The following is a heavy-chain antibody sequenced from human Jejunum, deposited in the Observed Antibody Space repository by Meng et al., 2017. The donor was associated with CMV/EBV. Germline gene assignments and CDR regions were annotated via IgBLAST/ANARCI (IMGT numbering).Heavy chain of an antibody. V-gene: IGHV2-70*20. J-gene: IGHJ3*02. CDR2: IDWDDDK. D-gene: IGHD6-25*01. CDR1: GFSISTSGMC. CDR3: ARMQRGGRDAAFDI. Sequence: GFSISTSGMCVTWVRQPPGKALEWLALIDWDDDKYYSTSLKTRLTISKDTSKNQVVLTVTNMDPVDAATYYCARMQRGGRDAAFDIWGQGTMVTVSS.